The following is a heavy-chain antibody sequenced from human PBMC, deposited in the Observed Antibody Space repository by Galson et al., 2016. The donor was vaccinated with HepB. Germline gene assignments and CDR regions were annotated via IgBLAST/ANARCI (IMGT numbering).Heavy chain of an antibody. CDR2: ISSSSSYI. CDR3: ARDFLGIVGRYFDL. CDR1: GGSISSYY. Sequence: ETLSLTCTVSGGSISSYYWNWIRQPPGKGLEWVSSISSSSSYIYYADSVKGRFTISRDNAKNSLYLHMNSLRAEDTAVYYCARDFLGIVGRYFDLWGRGTLVTVSS. D-gene: IGHD7-27*01. J-gene: IGHJ2*01. V-gene: IGHV3-21*01.